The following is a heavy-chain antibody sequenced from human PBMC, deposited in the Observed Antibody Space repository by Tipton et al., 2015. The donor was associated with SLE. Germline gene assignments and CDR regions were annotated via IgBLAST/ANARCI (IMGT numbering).Heavy chain of an antibody. D-gene: IGHD3-22*01. CDR1: GFTFSSYG. CDR3: AREFSNLPNYYDSSGSLRY. CDR2: IWYDGSNK. Sequence: QLVQSGGGVVQPGRSLRLSCAASGFTFSSYGMHWVRQAPGKGLEWVAVIWYDGSNKYYADSVKGRFTISRDNSKNTLYLQMNSLRAEDTAVYYCAREFSNLPNYYDSSGSLRYWGQGTLVTVSS. J-gene: IGHJ4*02. V-gene: IGHV3-33*01.